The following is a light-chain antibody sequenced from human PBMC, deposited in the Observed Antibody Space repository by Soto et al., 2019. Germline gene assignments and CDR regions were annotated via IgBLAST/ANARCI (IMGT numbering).Light chain of an antibody. J-gene: IGKJ1*01. Sequence: EIVMTQSPATLAVSPGETATLSCRASQTITNYLAWYQQKPGQAPRLLIYDASNRATGIPARFSGSGSDTDFTLTISSLEPEDFAVYYCQQYNNWPPWTFGQGTKVDIK. V-gene: IGKV3-11*01. CDR1: QTITNY. CDR3: QQYNNWPPWT. CDR2: DAS.